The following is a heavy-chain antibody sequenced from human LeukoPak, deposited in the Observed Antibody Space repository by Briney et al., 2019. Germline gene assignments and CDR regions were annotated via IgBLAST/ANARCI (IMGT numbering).Heavy chain of an antibody. Sequence: SETLSLTCAVYGGSFSGYYWSWIRQPPGKGLEWIGEINHSGSTNYNPSLKSRVTISVDTSKNQFSLKLSSVTAADTAVYYCARVGLLWFGSQNWFDPWGQGTLVTVSS. V-gene: IGHV4-34*01. CDR3: ARVGLLWFGSQNWFDP. J-gene: IGHJ5*02. CDR1: GGSFSGYY. D-gene: IGHD3-10*01. CDR2: INHSGST.